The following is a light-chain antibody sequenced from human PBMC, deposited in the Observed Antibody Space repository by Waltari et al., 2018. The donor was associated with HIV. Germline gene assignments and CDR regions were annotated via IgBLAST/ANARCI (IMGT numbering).Light chain of an antibody. V-gene: IGLV2-11*01. CDR2: DVT. CDR1: SSDVGGYNY. Sequence: QSALTQPRSVSGSPGQSVTISCTGPSSDVGGYNYVSWYQQDPGKAPKLMIYDVTKRPSGVPDRFSGSKSGNTASLTISGLQAEDEADYYCCSYAGIYTLLFGGGTKLTVL. J-gene: IGLJ2*01. CDR3: CSYAGIYTLL.